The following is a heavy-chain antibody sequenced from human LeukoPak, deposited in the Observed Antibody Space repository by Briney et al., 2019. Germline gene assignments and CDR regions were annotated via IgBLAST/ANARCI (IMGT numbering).Heavy chain of an antibody. CDR2: INPNSGGT. V-gene: IGHV1-2*02. J-gene: IGHJ4*02. CDR3: AREGMEDSSGYQLDY. CDR1: GYTFTGYY. Sequence: GASVKVSCKASGYTFTGYYMHWVRQAPGQGLEWMGWINPNSGGTNYAQKFQGRVTMTRDTSISTAYMELSRLRSDDTAVYYCAREGMEDSSGYQLDYWGQGTLVTVPS. D-gene: IGHD3-22*01.